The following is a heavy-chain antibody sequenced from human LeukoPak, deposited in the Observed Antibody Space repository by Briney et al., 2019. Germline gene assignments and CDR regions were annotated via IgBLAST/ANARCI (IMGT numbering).Heavy chain of an antibody. Sequence: GRSLRLSCAASGFTLSSYWMSWVRQAPGKGLEWVANIKQDGSEKYYVDSVKGRFTISRDNSKNTVHLQMYSLRAEDTAMYYCARRAGDYSHPYDYWGQGTLVTVSS. V-gene: IGHV3-7*03. J-gene: IGHJ4*02. CDR3: ARRAGDYSHPYDY. CDR2: IKQDGSEK. CDR1: GFTLSSYW. D-gene: IGHD3-22*01.